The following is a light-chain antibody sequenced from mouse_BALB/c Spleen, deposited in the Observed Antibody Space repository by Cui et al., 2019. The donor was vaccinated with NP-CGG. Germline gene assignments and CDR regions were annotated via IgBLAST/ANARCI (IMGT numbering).Light chain of an antibody. V-gene: IGLV1*01. CDR2: GTN. Sequence: QSVSTQGSALTTSPGETVTLTCRSTTGAVTTSNYANWVQEKPDHLFTGLIGGTNNRAPGVPARFSGSLIGDKAALTITGAQTEDEAIYFCALWYSNHWVFGGGTKLTVL. CDR3: ALWYSNHWV. CDR1: TGAVTTSNY. J-gene: IGLJ1*01.